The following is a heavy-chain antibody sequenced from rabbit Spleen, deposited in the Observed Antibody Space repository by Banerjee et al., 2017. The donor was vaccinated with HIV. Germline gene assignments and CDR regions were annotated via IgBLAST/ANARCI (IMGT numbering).Heavy chain of an antibody. CDR2: IYAGSSDSS. D-gene: IGHD1-1*01. Sequence: QEQLVESGGGLVQPEGSLTLTCTASGFSFSSSYYMCWVRQAPGKGLEWIACIYAGSSDSSYYASWAKGRFTISKTSSTTVTLQMTSLTAADTATYFCARNYVNVFDPWGPGTLVTVS. V-gene: IGHV1S45*01. CDR1: GFSFSSSYY. J-gene: IGHJ2*01. CDR3: ARNYVNVFDP.